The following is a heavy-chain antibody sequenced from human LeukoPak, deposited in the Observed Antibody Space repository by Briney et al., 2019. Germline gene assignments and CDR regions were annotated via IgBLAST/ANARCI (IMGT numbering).Heavy chain of an antibody. CDR2: MKEDGSEK. Sequence: GGSLRLSCAGSGITFNNHWTNWVRQAPGKGLEWVGNMKEDGSEKYYVDSVKGRFTISRDSARNSVFLEMNSLGAEDTAVYYCARDPTIKAGGYWGQGTLVTVSS. V-gene: IGHV3-7*03. CDR1: GITFNNHW. CDR3: ARDPTIKAGGY. J-gene: IGHJ4*02.